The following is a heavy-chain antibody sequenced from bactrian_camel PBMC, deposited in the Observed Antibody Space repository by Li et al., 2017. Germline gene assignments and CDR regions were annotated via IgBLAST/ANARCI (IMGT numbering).Heavy chain of an antibody. CDR3: AAEGPSWDSEACVNSEIGY. Sequence: VQLVESGGGSEQAGGSLRLSCAGTGIHLSSAFCVGWFRQVPGKEREGVASIRPGATTTAYASSVRGRFTISKDNAKNTLYLQMNDLKPEDTAVYYCAAEGPSWDSEACVNSEIGYWGQGTQVTVS. CDR2: IRPGATTT. J-gene: IGHJ6*01. V-gene: IGHV3S31*01. CDR1: GIHLSSAFC.